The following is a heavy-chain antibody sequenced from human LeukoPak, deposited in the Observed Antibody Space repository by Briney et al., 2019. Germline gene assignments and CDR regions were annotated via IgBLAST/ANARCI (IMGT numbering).Heavy chain of an antibody. V-gene: IGHV3-7*01. CDR3: TRRLDD. J-gene: IGHJ4*02. CDR1: GFSFNSDW. D-gene: IGHD3-16*01. CDR2: IKHDESEK. Sequence: GGSLRLSCAASGFSFNSDWMDWVRQAPGKGLEWVANIKHDESEKNYLDSVKGRFTISRDNAQNSLYLQMNGLRVEDTAVYYCTRRLDDWGQGTPVTVSS.